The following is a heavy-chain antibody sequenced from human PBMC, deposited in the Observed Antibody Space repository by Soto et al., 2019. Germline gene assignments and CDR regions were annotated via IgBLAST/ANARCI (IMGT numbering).Heavy chain of an antibody. Sequence: EVQLLESGGGLVQPGGSLRLSCATSGFTFSSYAMSWVRQAPGKGLEWVSAISGSGGTTHHTDSLKGRFTISRDHSKNTLFLQMNSLRAEDMAVYYCATRLHPDDEYYYYGLDVWGQGTTVTVSS. J-gene: IGHJ6*02. CDR2: ISGSGGTT. D-gene: IGHD3-16*01. CDR1: GFTFSSYA. V-gene: IGHV3-23*01. CDR3: ATRLHPDDEYYYYGLDV.